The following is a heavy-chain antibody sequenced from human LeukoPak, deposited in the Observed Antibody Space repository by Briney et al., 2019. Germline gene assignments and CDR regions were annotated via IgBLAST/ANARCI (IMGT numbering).Heavy chain of an antibody. CDR3: ARDWPTVIADL. Sequence: GASVRVSCTTSGYKFLSHGISWVRQAPGQGLEWLGWIRADNGDTRFAQKFQGRFTMTTDTSTSTAHMELRSLRSDDTAVYYCARDWPTVIADLWGQGTLVTVSS. J-gene: IGHJ1*01. V-gene: IGHV1-18*04. CDR1: GYKFLSHG. D-gene: IGHD4-11*01. CDR2: IRADNGDT.